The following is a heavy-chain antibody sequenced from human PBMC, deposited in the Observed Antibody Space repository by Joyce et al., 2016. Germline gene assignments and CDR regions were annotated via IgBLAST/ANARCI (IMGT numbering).Heavy chain of an antibody. CDR2: INSGTTYK. Sequence: EVHLVASGGGLVKPGGSLRLSCAASGFTFSNYNMNWVRQAPGKGLEWVSSINSGTTYKYYADSVQGRFTISRDNAKNSLYLQMNSLRAEDTAVYYCARDLGYFDYWGQGTLVTVSS. CDR1: GFTFSNYN. J-gene: IGHJ4*02. V-gene: IGHV3-21*01. CDR3: ARDLGYFDY.